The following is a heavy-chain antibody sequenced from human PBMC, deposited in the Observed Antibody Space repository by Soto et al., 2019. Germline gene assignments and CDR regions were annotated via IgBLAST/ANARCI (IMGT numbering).Heavy chain of an antibody. CDR2: ISNRGGT. J-gene: IGHJ6*02. Sequence: SETLSLTCTVSGDSISSSYWGWIRQPPGEGLEWIGYISNRGGTNYNPSLKSRVTISVDTSKNQFSLKLSSVTAADTAVYYCARGDIVVVPAASYYYYGMDVWGQGTTVTVSS. CDR1: GDSISSSY. CDR3: ARGDIVVVPAASYYYYGMDV. V-gene: IGHV4-59*12. D-gene: IGHD2-2*01.